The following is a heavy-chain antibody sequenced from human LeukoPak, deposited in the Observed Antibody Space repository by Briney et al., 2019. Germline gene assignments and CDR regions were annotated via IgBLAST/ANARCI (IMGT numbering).Heavy chain of an antibody. CDR3: AREGMVATFDY. V-gene: IGHV3-21*01. Sequence: GGSLRLSCAASGFTFSSYSMNWVRQAPGKGLEWVAAISSSSSYIYYADSVKGRFTISRDKAKNSLYLQMNSLRAEDTAIYYCAREGMVATFDYWGQGTLVTVSS. CDR1: GFTFSSYS. CDR2: ISSSSSYI. J-gene: IGHJ4*02. D-gene: IGHD5-12*01.